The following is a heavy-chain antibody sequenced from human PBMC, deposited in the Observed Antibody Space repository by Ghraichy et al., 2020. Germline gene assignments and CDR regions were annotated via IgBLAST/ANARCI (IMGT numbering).Heavy chain of an antibody. Sequence: SETLSLTCAVYGGSFSGYYWSWIRQPPGKGLEWIGEINHSGSTNYNPSLKSRVTISVDTSKNQFSLKLSSVTAADTAVYYCASTRGVRGVIKRHRPHFNYWGQGTLVTVSS. CDR1: GGSFSGYY. D-gene: IGHD3-10*01. CDR3: ASTRGVRGVIKRHRPHFNY. J-gene: IGHJ4*02. V-gene: IGHV4-34*01. CDR2: INHSGST.